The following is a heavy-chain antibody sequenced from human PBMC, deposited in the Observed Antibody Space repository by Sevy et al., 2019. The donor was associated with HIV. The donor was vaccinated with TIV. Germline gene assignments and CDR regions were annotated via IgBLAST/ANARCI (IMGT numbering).Heavy chain of an antibody. Sequence: GGSLRLSCAASGFTFISYAMSWVRQAPGKGLEWVSAISGSGGSTYYADSVKGRFTISRDNSKNTLYLQMNSLRAEDTAVYYCAKDLAGATGGDTFDIWGQGTMVTVSS. V-gene: IGHV3-23*01. D-gene: IGHD1-26*01. J-gene: IGHJ3*02. CDR1: GFTFISYA. CDR2: ISGSGGST. CDR3: AKDLAGATGGDTFDI.